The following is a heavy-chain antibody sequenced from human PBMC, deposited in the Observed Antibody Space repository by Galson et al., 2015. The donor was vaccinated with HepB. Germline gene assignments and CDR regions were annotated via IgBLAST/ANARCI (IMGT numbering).Heavy chain of an antibody. CDR3: ATERIAAAGQFDY. CDR2: IIPILGIA. V-gene: IGHV1-69*02. CDR1: GGTFSSYT. D-gene: IGHD6-13*01. J-gene: IGHJ4*02. Sequence: SVKVSCKASGGTFSSYTISWVRQAPGQGLEWMGRIIPILGIANYAQKFQGRVTITADKSTSTAYMELSSLRSEDTAVYYCATERIAAAGQFDYWGQGTLVTVSS.